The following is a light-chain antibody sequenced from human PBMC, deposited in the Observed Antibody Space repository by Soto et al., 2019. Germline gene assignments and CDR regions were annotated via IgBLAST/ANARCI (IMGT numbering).Light chain of an antibody. CDR3: QQYGDSPFT. CDR1: QSVYINS. CDR2: GAS. J-gene: IGKJ2*01. Sequence: EVVLTQSPGTLSLSPGESATLSCRASQSVYINSLAWYQHKRGRAPRLLIYGASTRATAVPDRFTGSGSGTDFALTISSLEPEDAAVYYCQQYGDSPFTFRPGTNLDIK. V-gene: IGKV3-20*01.